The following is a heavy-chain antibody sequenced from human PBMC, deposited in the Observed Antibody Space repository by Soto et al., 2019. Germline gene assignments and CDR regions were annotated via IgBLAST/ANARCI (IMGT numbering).Heavy chain of an antibody. D-gene: IGHD2-21*02. CDR3: VRTAREGAVAPHWFDR. CDR1: GASIRSTDYY. J-gene: IGHJ5*02. CDR2: VYYTGST. V-gene: IGHV4-30-4*01. Sequence: KTSETLSLTCTVSGASIRSTDYYWSWIRQAPGKGLEWIGYVYYTGSTYYNPPLMSRLTISVDTSKNQFSLKLTSVTAAETAVYYCVRTAREGAVAPHWFDRWGQGTQVTVSS.